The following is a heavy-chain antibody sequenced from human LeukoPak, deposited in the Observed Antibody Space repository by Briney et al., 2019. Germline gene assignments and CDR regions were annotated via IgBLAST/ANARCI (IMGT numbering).Heavy chain of an antibody. Sequence: GGSLRLFCAAWIFTLWIYGVHWLRDAPGKGGEWLVLMRYDGSNKYYADTVKGRFTISRDNSKNTLYLQMNSLRAEDTAVYYCAKDAEHSSGWYGSDFDYWGQGTLVTVSS. J-gene: IGHJ4*02. V-gene: IGHV3-30*02. CDR1: IFTLWIYG. D-gene: IGHD6-19*01. CDR3: AKDAEHSSGWYGSDFDY. CDR2: MRYDGSNK.